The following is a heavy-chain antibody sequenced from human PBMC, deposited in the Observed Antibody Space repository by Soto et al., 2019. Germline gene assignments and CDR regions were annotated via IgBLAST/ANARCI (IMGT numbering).Heavy chain of an antibody. V-gene: IGHV4-59*01. Sequence: GTLSLTCSVSGDSITRYKWSWIRHSPGKGLEWIANLYSSGDTNHNPSLKSRVTISVDTSKNQYSLKLSPATPADTAVYYCAREWSGFDYWGQGILVTVSS. D-gene: IGHD2-15*01. CDR2: LYSSGDT. CDR1: GDSITRYK. J-gene: IGHJ4*02. CDR3: AREWSGFDY.